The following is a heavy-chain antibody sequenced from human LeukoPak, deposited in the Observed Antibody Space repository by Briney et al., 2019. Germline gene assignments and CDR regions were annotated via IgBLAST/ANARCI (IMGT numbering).Heavy chain of an antibody. V-gene: IGHV4-4*09. D-gene: IGHD2-8*02. CDR2: IYTSGST. J-gene: IGHJ4*02. CDR3: ARHLTGSSVCIEY. CDR1: DGSISNYY. Sequence: PSETLSLTCTVSDGSISNYYWSWIRQPPGKGLEWIGYIYTSGSTNYNPSLKSVVTISVDTSKNQFSRKLSSVTAADTAVYYCARHLTGSSVCIEYWGQGTLVTVSS.